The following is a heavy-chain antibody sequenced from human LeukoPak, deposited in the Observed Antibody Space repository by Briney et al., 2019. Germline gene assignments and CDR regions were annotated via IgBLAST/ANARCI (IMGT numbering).Heavy chain of an antibody. CDR2: IYPSGST. CDR1: GASVNSDGYY. Sequence: SQTLSLTCAVSGASVNSDGYYWSWIRQPPGEGLEWIGNIYPSGSTDYNPSLKSRGNISVDTSKNQFSLKLSSVTAADTAVYYCARAISYYDFWSGLLESYYYYYMDVWGKGTTVTVSS. D-gene: IGHD3-3*01. CDR3: ARAISYYDFWSGLLESYYYYYMDV. V-gene: IGHV4-30-2*01. J-gene: IGHJ6*03.